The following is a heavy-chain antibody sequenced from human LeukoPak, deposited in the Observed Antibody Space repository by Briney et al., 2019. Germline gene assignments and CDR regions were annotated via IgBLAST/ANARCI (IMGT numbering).Heavy chain of an antibody. CDR1: GGSFRNYY. V-gene: IGHV4-59*01. CDR3: AKELRITMIVVVPRQGQH. Sequence: SETLSLTCTVSGGSFRNYYWTWGRQSPGRGLGWCGDIFYSGDTNYNPSLKSRVTMSLDTSKNQFSLRLNSVTAADTAVYYCAKELRITMIVVVPRQGQHWGQGTLVTVSS. CDR2: IFYSGDT. D-gene: IGHD3-22*01. J-gene: IGHJ1*01.